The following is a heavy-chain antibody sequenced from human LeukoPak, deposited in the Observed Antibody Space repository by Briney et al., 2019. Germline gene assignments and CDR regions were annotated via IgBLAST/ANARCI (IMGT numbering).Heavy chain of an antibody. D-gene: IGHD2-2*01. J-gene: IGHJ3*01. CDR1: GFTFSSYW. Sequence: GGSLRLSCAASGFTFSSYWMHWVRQAPGKGLVWVSRINSDGSSTSYADSVKGRFTISRDNAKNTLYLQVNSLRAEDTAVYYCATSHIVVVPAAPSHWGQGTMVTVSS. CDR3: ATSHIVVVPAAPSH. CDR2: INSDGSST. V-gene: IGHV3-74*01.